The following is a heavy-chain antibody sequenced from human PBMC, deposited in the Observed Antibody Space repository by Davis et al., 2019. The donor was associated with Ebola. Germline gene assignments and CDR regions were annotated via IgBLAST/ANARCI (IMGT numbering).Heavy chain of an antibody. Sequence: SETLSLTCAVYNASFSGYYWSWIRQPPGKGLEWLGEINHSGSTNYSPSLKSRVTMSVDPSKNQFSLKVSSVTAADTAEYYCARNEGYTSAWPWFFDLWGRGTLVTVSS. CDR1: NASFSGYY. D-gene: IGHD6-25*01. J-gene: IGHJ2*01. CDR2: INHSGST. CDR3: ARNEGYTSAWPWFFDL. V-gene: IGHV4-34*01.